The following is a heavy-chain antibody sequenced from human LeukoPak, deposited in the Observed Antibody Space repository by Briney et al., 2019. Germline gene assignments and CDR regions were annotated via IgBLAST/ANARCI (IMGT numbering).Heavy chain of an antibody. V-gene: IGHV4-59*01. CDR1: GGSISSYY. Sequence: SETLSPTCTVSGGSISSYYWSWIRQPPGKGLEWIGYIYYSGSTNYNPSLKSRVTISVDTSKNQFSLKLSSVTAADTAVYYCARDSADSSSYPPYYYYMDVWGKGTTVTVSS. J-gene: IGHJ6*03. CDR2: IYYSGST. CDR3: ARDSADSSSYPPYYYYMDV. D-gene: IGHD6-13*01.